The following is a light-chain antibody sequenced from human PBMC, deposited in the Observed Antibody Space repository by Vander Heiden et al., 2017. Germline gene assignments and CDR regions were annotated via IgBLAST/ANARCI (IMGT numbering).Light chain of an antibody. Sequence: SYELTQPPSLSVSPGQTARITCSGDALPKQYAYWYQQQPGQAPVLVIYKDSERPSGIPERFSGSSSGTTVTLTISGVQAEDEADYYCQSADSSGTWVFGGGTKLTVL. V-gene: IGLV3-25*03. CDR1: ALPKQY. J-gene: IGLJ3*02. CDR2: KDS. CDR3: QSADSSGTWV.